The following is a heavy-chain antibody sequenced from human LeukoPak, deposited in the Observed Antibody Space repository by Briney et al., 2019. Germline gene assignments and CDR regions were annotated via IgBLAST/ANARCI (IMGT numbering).Heavy chain of an antibody. J-gene: IGHJ6*02. D-gene: IGHD2-15*01. V-gene: IGHV1-58*02. CDR1: GFTFTSSA. CDR3: AADSVANYYYGMDV. CDR2: IVVGSGNT. Sequence: ASVKVSCKASGFTFTSSAMQWVRQARGQRLGWIGWIVVGSGNTNYAQKFQERVTITRDMSTSTAYMELSSLRSEDTAVYYCAADSVANYYYGMDVWGQGTTVTVSS.